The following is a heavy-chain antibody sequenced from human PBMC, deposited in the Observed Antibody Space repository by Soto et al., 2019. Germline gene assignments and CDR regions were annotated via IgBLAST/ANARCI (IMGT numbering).Heavy chain of an antibody. Sequence: QITLKESGPTLVKPTQTLTLNCTFSGFSLSSRAVGVGWIRQPPGKALEWLALIYWDDDNHYSPSLRSRLTVTKDTSRNQVVLTMTNMDPVDTATYYCAHGSGWVFDHWGQGVLVTVSS. D-gene: IGHD3-22*01. CDR1: GFSLSSRAVG. CDR3: AHGSGWVFDH. CDR2: IYWDDDN. V-gene: IGHV2-5*02. J-gene: IGHJ4*02.